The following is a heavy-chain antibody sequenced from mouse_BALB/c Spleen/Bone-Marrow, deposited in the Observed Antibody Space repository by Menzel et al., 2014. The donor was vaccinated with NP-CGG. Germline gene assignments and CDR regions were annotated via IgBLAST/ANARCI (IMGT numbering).Heavy chain of an antibody. CDR1: GYAFTSYN. CDR3: ARSRDVGYFDY. CDR2: IDPYNGGT. Sequence: EVQLPQSGPELVKLGASVKVSCNASGYAFTSYNMFWVKQSHGKSLEWIGYIDPYNGGTSYNQKLKGKATLTVDKSSSTAYMHLNSLTSEDSAVYYCARSRDVGYFDYWGQGATLTVSS. V-gene: IGHV1S135*01. J-gene: IGHJ2*01. D-gene: IGHD3-3*01.